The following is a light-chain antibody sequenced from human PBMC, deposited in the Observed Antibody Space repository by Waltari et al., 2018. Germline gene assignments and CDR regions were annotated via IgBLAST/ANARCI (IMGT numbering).Light chain of an antibody. V-gene: IGKV1-5*03. CDR1: RSITTW. Sequence: DIQMTQSPSTLSASIGDRVTITCRASRSITTWLAWYQQKPGKAPKLLIHTASRLDSGVPSRFSGSGSGTDFTLTISSLQPDDFATYYCQQYASYWYTFGQGTKL. J-gene: IGKJ2*01. CDR2: TAS. CDR3: QQYASYWYT.